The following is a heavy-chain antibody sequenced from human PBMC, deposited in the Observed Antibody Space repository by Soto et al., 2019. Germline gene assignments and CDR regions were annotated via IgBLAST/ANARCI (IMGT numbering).Heavy chain of an antibody. CDR3: ARIPRRIAAAHDWFDP. V-gene: IGHV1-18*04. CDR2: ISAYNGNT. Sequence: AASVKVSCKASGYTFTSYGISWVRQAPGQGLEWMGWISAYNGNTNYAQKLQGRVTMTTDTSTSTAYMELRSLRSDDTAVYYCARIPRRIAAAHDWFDPWGQGTLVTVSS. D-gene: IGHD6-13*01. J-gene: IGHJ5*02. CDR1: GYTFTSYG.